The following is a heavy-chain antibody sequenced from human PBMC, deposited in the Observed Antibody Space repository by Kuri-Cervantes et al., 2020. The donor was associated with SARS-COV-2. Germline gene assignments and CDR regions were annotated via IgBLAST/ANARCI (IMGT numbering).Heavy chain of an antibody. Sequence: GESLKISCGVSEFMFSSYGMHWVRQAPGRGLEWVAVIWYDGSNKYYADSVKGRFTISRDNSKNTLYLQMNSLRAEDTAVYYCARAAQGDYGDYWGQGTLVTVSS. CDR2: IWYDGSNK. J-gene: IGHJ4*02. CDR1: EFMFSSYG. D-gene: IGHD4-17*01. V-gene: IGHV3-33*01. CDR3: ARAAQGDYGDY.